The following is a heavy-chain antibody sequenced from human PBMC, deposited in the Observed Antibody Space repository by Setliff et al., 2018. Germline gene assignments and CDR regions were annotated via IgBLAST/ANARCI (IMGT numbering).Heavy chain of an antibody. D-gene: IGHD3-22*01. CDR1: GFTFSSYA. J-gene: IGHJ4*02. V-gene: IGHV3-30*04. CDR3: ATGKYYYDSSGKGETDEFDY. CDR2: ISYDGSNK. Sequence: PGESLKISCAASGFTFSSYAMYWVRQAPGKGLEWVAVISYDGSNKYYADSVKGRFTISRDNSKNTLYLQMNSLRAEDTAVYYCATGKYYYDSSGKGETDEFDYWGQGTLVTVSS.